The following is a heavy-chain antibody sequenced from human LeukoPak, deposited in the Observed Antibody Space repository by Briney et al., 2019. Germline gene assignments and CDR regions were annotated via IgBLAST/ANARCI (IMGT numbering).Heavy chain of an antibody. V-gene: IGHV3-7*01. J-gene: IGHJ4*02. Sequence: GGSLRLSCAASGFTFSSYWMSWVRQAPGKGLEWVANIKQDGSEKYYVDSVKGRFTISRDNAKNSLYLQMNSLRAEDTAVYYCARASSSSWYLNFDYWGQGTLVIVSS. D-gene: IGHD6-13*01. CDR2: IKQDGSEK. CDR3: ARASSSSWYLNFDY. CDR1: GFTFSSYW.